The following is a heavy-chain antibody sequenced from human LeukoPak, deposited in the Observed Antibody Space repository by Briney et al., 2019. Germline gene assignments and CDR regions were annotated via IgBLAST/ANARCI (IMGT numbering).Heavy chain of an antibody. J-gene: IGHJ3*02. CDR2: IRYDGSNK. D-gene: IGHD3-10*02. CDR1: GFTFSSYG. V-gene: IGHV3-30*02. Sequence: GGSLRLSCAASGFTFSSYGMHWVRQAPGKGLEWVAFIRYDGSNKYYADSVKGRFTISRDNSKNTLYLQMNSLRAEDTAVYYCARVSGMLYAFDIWGQGTMVTVSS. CDR3: ARVSGMLYAFDI.